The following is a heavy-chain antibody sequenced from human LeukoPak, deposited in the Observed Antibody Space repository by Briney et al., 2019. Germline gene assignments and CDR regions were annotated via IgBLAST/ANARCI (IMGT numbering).Heavy chain of an antibody. Sequence: SVKVSCKASGGTFSSYAISWVRQAPGQGLEWMGGIIPIFGTANYAQKFQGRVTITADESTSTAYMELSSLRSEDTAVYYCAREAASPPYCGGDCYTPFDYWGQGTLVTVSS. J-gene: IGHJ4*02. CDR3: AREAASPPYCGGDCYTPFDY. CDR2: IIPIFGTA. D-gene: IGHD2-21*02. CDR1: GGTFSSYA. V-gene: IGHV1-69*13.